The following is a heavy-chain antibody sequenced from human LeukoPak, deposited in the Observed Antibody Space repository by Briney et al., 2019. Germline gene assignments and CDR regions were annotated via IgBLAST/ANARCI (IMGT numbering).Heavy chain of an antibody. CDR1: GFTFSTYW. J-gene: IGHJ4*02. V-gene: IGHV3-7*01. D-gene: IGHD2-15*01. CDR2: IKQDGSEK. Sequence: GGSLRLSCAASGFTFSTYWMSWVRQAPGKGLEWVANIKQDGSEKYYVDSVKGRFTISRDNAKNSLYLQMSSLRAEDTAVYYCARVGCSGGSCYDFDYWGQGTLVTVSS. CDR3: ARVGCSGGSCYDFDY.